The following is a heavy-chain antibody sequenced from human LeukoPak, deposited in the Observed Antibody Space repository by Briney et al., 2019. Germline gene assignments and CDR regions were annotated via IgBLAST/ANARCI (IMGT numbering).Heavy chain of an antibody. CDR1: GASFSGVY. CDR3: ARRQNLIVSPGLNWFDP. CDR2: INHFGST. Sequence: SETLSLTCAVSGASFSGVYWTWIRQAPGKGLEWLGEINHFGSTRYNPSLQSRVAISVDRSKSQFSLRLGSVTAADTAVYYCARRQNLIVSPGLNWFDPWGQGTLVTVTS. D-gene: IGHD5/OR15-5a*01. V-gene: IGHV4-34*01. J-gene: IGHJ5*02.